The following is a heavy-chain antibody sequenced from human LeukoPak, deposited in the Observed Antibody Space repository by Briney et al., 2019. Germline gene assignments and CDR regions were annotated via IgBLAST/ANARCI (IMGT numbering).Heavy chain of an antibody. J-gene: IGHJ4*02. CDR3: ARDSYDILTGYSY. V-gene: IGHV4-30-4*01. Sequence: SQTLSLTCTVSGGXISSGDYYWSWIRQPPGKGLEWLGYIYYSGSTYYNPSLKSRVTISVDTSKNQFSLKLSSVTAADTAVYYCARDSYDILTGYSYWGQGTLVTVSS. CDR2: IYYSGST. CDR1: GGXISSGDYY. D-gene: IGHD3-9*01.